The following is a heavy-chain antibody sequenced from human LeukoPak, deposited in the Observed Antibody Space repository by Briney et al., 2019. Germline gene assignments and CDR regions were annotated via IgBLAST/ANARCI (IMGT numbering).Heavy chain of an antibody. D-gene: IGHD3-22*01. CDR1: GGSLSGYY. J-gene: IGHJ5*02. CDR3: ARHLYYYDSSGYGWFDP. CDR2: IYCSGST. Sequence: PSETLSLTCAVYGGSLSGYYWSWIRQPPGKGLEWIGYIYCSGSTNYNPSLKSRVTISVDTSKTQFSLKLSSVTAAATAVYYCARHLYYYDSSGYGWFDPWGQGTLVTVSS. V-gene: IGHV4-59*08.